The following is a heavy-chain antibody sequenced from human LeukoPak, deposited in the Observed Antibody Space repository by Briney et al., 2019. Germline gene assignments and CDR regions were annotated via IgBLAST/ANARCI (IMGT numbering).Heavy chain of an antibody. D-gene: IGHD3-10*01. V-gene: IGHV1-69*04. CDR1: GGTFSSYA. Sequence: GASVKVSCKASGGTFSSYAISWVRQAPGQGLEWMGRIIPILGIANYAQKFQGRVTMTRNTSISTAYMELSSLRSEDTAVYYCARGPHYYGSGSPPFDYWGQGTLVTVSS. CDR2: IIPILGIA. CDR3: ARGPHYYGSGSPPFDY. J-gene: IGHJ4*02.